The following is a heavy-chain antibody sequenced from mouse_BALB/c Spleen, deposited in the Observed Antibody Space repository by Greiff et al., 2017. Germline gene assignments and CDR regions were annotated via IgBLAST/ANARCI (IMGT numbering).Heavy chain of an antibody. J-gene: IGHJ4*01. Sequence: EVKVVESGGGLVKPGGSLKLSCAASGFTFSSYTMSWVRQTPEKRLEWVATISSGGGNTYYPDSVKGRFTISRDNAKNNLYLQMSSLRSEDTALYYCASSGGNYENAMDYWGQGTSVTVSS. CDR1: GFTFSSYT. D-gene: IGHD2-1*01. V-gene: IGHV5-9*03. CDR3: ASSGGNYENAMDY. CDR2: ISSGGGNT.